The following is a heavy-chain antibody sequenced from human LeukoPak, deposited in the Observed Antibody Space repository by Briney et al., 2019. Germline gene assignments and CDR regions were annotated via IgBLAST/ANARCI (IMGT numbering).Heavy chain of an antibody. J-gene: IGHJ4*02. V-gene: IGHV4-4*07. CDR1: GGSISNYC. CDR2: ICNSGST. Sequence: SETLSLTCTVSGGSISNYCWSCIRQPAGKGLEWIGRICNSGSTNYNPSLKSRVAMSVDTSKNQFSLKLTSVTAADTAVYYCAEGGQWLRVWGQGTLVTVSS. CDR3: AEGGQWLRV. D-gene: IGHD6-19*01.